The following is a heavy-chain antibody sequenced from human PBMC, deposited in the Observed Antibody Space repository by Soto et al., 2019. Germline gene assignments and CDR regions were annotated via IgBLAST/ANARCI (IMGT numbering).Heavy chain of an antibody. D-gene: IGHD2-21*01. Sequence: DVQLVESGGGLVQPGRSLRLSCAASGFTFDDYAMHWVRQAPGKGLEWVSGISWNSGSIGYADSVKGRFTISRDNAKNSLYLQMNSLRAEDTALYYCAKAASVIDLEYYFDYWGQGTLVTVSS. V-gene: IGHV3-9*01. J-gene: IGHJ4*02. CDR1: GFTFDDYA. CDR2: ISWNSGSI. CDR3: AKAASVIDLEYYFDY.